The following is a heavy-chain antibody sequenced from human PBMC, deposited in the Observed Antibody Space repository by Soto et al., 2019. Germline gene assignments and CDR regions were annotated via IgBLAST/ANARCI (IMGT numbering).Heavy chain of an antibody. V-gene: IGHV1-69*12. Sequence: QVQLVQSGAEVKKPGSSVKVSCKASGGTFSSYAISWVRQAPGQGPEWMGGIIPIFGTANYAQKFQGRVTITADESTSTAYMELSSLRSDDTAVYYCARASRRAAAVSFFDYWGQGTLVTVSS. CDR1: GGTFSSYA. D-gene: IGHD6-13*01. CDR2: IIPIFGTA. CDR3: ARASRRAAAVSFFDY. J-gene: IGHJ4*02.